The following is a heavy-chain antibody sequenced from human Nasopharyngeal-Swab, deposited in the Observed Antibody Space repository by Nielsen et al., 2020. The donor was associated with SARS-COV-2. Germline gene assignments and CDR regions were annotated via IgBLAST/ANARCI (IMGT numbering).Heavy chain of an antibody. Sequence: SGPTLVKPTQTLTLTCTFSGFSLSTSGMCVSWIRQPPGKALEWLARIDWDDDKYYSTSLKTRLTISKDTSKNQVVLTMTNMDPVDTATYYCARMTTDDYGDYAWYDYWGQGTLVTVSS. CDR1: GFSLSTSGMC. D-gene: IGHD4-17*01. CDR2: IDWDDDK. V-gene: IGHV2-70*11. CDR3: ARMTTDDYGDYAWYDY. J-gene: IGHJ4*02.